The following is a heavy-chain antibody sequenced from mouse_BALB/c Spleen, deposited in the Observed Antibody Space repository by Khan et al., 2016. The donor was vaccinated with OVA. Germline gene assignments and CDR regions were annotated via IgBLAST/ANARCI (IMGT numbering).Heavy chain of an antibody. CDR2: IYPYNGGT. D-gene: IGHD2-4*01. CDR3: ARSRGPGYDYCFDY. CDR1: GYTFTDCN. Sequence: IQLVQSGPELVKPGASVKISCKASGYTFTDCNMHWVKQSHGKSLEWIGYIYPYNGGTGYNQKFKSKATLTVDNSSSTAYMELRSLTSEDSAVYYCARSRGPGYDYCFDYWGQGTTLTVSS. J-gene: IGHJ2*01. V-gene: IGHV1S29*02.